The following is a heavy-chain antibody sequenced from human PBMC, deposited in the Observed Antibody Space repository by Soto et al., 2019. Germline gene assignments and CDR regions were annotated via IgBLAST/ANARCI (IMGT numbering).Heavy chain of an antibody. CDR2: ISGSAGST. V-gene: IGHV3-23*01. J-gene: IGHJ5*02. CDR1: GFTFSSYA. CDR3: ATTITTPGWWFDP. D-gene: IGHD4-4*01. Sequence: EVQLLESGGGLVQPGGSLRLSCAASGFTFSSYAMTWVRQAPGKGLEWVSAISGSAGSTYYADSVKGRITISRDNSKNTLYLQMNSLRAEDTALYYCATTITTPGWWFDPWGQGTLVTVSS.